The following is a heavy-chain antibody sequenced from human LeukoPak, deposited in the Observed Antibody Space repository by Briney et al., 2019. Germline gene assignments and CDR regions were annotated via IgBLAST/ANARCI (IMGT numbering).Heavy chain of an antibody. J-gene: IGHJ4*02. CDR2: ISGSGGST. Sequence: GGSLRLSCAASGFTFSSYAMSWVRQAPGKGLEWVSAISGSGGSTYYADSVKGRFTISRDNSKNTLYLQMNSLRAEDTAVYYCAKVAIYCSSTSCQGTDCWGQGTLVPVSS. CDR1: GFTFSSYA. V-gene: IGHV3-23*01. D-gene: IGHD2-2*01. CDR3: AKVAIYCSSTSCQGTDC.